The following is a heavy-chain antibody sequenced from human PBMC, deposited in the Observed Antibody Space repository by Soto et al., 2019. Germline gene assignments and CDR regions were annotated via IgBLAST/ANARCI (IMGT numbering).Heavy chain of an antibody. CDR3: AREELVTIFGVVTQNWFDP. Sequence: KPSETLSLTCTVSGGSISSYYWSWIRQPAGKGLEWIGRIYTSGSTNYNPSLKSRVTMSVDTSKNQFSLKLSSVTAADTAVYYCAREELVTIFGVVTQNWFDPWGQGTLVTVSS. CDR1: GGSISSYY. CDR2: IYTSGST. J-gene: IGHJ5*02. V-gene: IGHV4-4*07. D-gene: IGHD3-3*01.